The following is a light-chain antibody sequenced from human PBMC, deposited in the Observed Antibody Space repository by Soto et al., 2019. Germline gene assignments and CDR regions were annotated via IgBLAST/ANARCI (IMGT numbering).Light chain of an antibody. CDR1: QSLSTD. Sequence: EIVMTQSPATLSVSPGERATLSCRASQSLSTDLAWYQQKPGQSPRLLIYGAFTRATGIPARFSGSGSGTEFTLTISSLQSEDFAVYYCQYYGSSPWTFGQGTKVEIK. CDR2: GAF. J-gene: IGKJ1*01. V-gene: IGKV3-15*01. CDR3: QYYGSSPWT.